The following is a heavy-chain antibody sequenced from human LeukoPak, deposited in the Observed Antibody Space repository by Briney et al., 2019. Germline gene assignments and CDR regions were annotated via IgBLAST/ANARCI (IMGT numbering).Heavy chain of an antibody. Sequence: GRSLRLSCAASGFTFSSYAMHWVRQAPGKGLEWVAVISYDGSNKYYADSVKGRFTISRDNSKNTLYLQMNSLRAEDTAVYYCARALVPYSYSSGWLDYWGQGTLVTVSS. D-gene: IGHD6-19*01. CDR1: GFTFSSYA. V-gene: IGHV3-30-3*01. CDR3: ARALVPYSYSSGWLDY. J-gene: IGHJ4*02. CDR2: ISYDGSNK.